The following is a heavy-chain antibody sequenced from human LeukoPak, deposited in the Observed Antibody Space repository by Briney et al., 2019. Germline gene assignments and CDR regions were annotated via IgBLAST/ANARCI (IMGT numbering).Heavy chain of an antibody. Sequence: GGSLRLSCTTSGFTFGDFAMNWVRQAPGKGLDWVGFIRSKAYGGTAEYAASLKGRFTISRDDSKSIAYLQMNSLKTEDTAVYYCTRDLSNYSGSGSYYPPAYWGQGTLVTVSS. CDR2: IRSKAYGGTA. CDR1: GFTFGDFA. J-gene: IGHJ4*02. CDR3: TRDLSNYSGSGSYYPPAY. D-gene: IGHD3-10*01. V-gene: IGHV3-49*04.